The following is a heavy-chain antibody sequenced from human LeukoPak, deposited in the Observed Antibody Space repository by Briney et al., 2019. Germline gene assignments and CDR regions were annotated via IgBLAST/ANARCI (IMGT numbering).Heavy chain of an antibody. J-gene: IGHJ4*02. CDR1: GFTFSSYE. D-gene: IGHD3-10*01. V-gene: IGHV3-48*03. CDR2: ISSSGSTI. Sequence: GGSLRLSCAASGFTFSSYEMNWVRQAPGKGLEWVSYISSSGSTIYYADSVKGRFTISRDNAKNSLYPQMNSLRAEDTAVYYCARASQPYYYGSGSSFDYWGQGTLVTVSS. CDR3: ARASQPYYYGSGSSFDY.